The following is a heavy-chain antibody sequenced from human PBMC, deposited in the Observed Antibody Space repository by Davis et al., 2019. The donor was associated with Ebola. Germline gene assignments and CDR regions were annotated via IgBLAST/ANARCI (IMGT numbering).Heavy chain of an antibody. CDR3: ARRGDHNTYFDL. D-gene: IGHD3-16*01. V-gene: IGHV6-1*01. J-gene: IGHJ2*01. CDR2: TYYRSRWSY. Sequence: HSQTLSLTCAISGDSVSSNNAAWSWIRQSPSRGLEWLGRTYYRSRWSYDYAISVKSRITINPDTSKNQFSLHLNSVAPEDTAVYYCARRGDHNTYFDLWGRGTLVTVSS. CDR1: GDSVSSNNAA.